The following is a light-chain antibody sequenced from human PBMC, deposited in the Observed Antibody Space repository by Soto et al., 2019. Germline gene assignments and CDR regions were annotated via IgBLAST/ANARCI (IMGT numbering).Light chain of an antibody. CDR2: EGN. V-gene: IGLV2-23*01. CDR1: GSAAGSYRL. Sequence: QSALTQPASVSGSPGQSITISCTGSGSAAGSYRLVSWYQCHPGKVPKLIIYEGNKRPSNISDRFSGSEPGNTASLTISGLQAEDEADYFCCSTAHSKTVVFGSGTKVTVL. CDR3: CSTAHSKTVV. J-gene: IGLJ1*01.